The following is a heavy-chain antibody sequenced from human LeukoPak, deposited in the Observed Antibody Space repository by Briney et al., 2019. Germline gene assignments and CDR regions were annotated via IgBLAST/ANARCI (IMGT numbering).Heavy chain of an antibody. CDR3: AKAPVASCRGAFCYPFDC. D-gene: IGHD2-15*01. CDR1: GFTFSSYG. J-gene: IGHJ4*02. V-gene: IGHV3-23*01. CDR2: ISGSDGGT. Sequence: PGGSLRLSCAASGFTFSSYGMSWVRQAPGKGLEWVSAISGSDGGTYYADSVKGRFTISRDNSKNTLYLQMNSLRAEETAIYYCAKAPVASCRGAFCYPFDCWGQGNLVTVSS.